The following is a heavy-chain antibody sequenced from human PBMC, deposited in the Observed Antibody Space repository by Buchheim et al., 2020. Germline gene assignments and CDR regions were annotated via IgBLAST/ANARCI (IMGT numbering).Heavy chain of an antibody. V-gene: IGHV1-3*01. CDR2: INAGNGNT. D-gene: IGHD3-10*01. Sequence: QVQLVQSGAEVKKPGASVKVSCKASGYTFTSYAMYWVRQAPGQRLEWTGWINAGNGNTKYSQTFQGRVTITRDTSASTAYMELSRLRSDDTAVYYCARETGPFTVMVRGFYDCGMDIWGQGTT. CDR3: ARETGPFTVMVRGFYDCGMDI. J-gene: IGHJ6*02. CDR1: GYTFTSYA.